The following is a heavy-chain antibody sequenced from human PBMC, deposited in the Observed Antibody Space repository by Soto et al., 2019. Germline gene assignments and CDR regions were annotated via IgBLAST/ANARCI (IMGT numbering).Heavy chain of an antibody. D-gene: IGHD1-7*01. V-gene: IGHV1-2*02. J-gene: IGHJ5*02. CDR3: ARDRITGTSRNWFDP. CDR2: INPNSGDT. CDR1: GYTFTGHY. Sequence: VASVKVSCKASGYTFTGHYMQWVRQAPGQGLEWMGWINPNSGDTNYAQKFQGRVTMTRDTSISTVYMELSRLRSDDTAVYYCARDRITGTSRNWFDPWGQGTLVTVSS.